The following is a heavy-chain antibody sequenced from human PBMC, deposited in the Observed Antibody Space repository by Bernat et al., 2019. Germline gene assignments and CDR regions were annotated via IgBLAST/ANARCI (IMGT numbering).Heavy chain of an antibody. D-gene: IGHD3-10*01. CDR2: ISAYNGNT. CDR1: GYTFTSYG. J-gene: IGHJ6*02. V-gene: IGHV1-18*01. CDR3: ARTWFGDSSMGRYYYCGMDV. Sequence: QVQLVQSGAEVKKPGASVKVSCKASGYTFTSYGISWVRQAPGQGLEWMGWISAYNGNTNYAQKLQGRVTLTTDKSTRPAYMELRSLRSDDTAVYYCARTWFGDSSMGRYYYCGMDVGGQGTTVTVSS.